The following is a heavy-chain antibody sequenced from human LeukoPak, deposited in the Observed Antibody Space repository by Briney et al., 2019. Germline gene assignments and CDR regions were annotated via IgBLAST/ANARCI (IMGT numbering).Heavy chain of an antibody. V-gene: IGHV3-23*01. CDR3: AKDSPLYATSGNWFDP. D-gene: IGHD2-8*01. CDR2: ISGSGGST. Sequence: GGSLRLSCAASGFTFSSYAMSLVRQAAGKGLEWVSAISGSGGSTYYADTVKGRFTISRDNSKNTRYLQMNSLRAEDTAVDYCAKDSPLYATSGNWFDPWGQGTLVTVSS. CDR1: GFTFSSYA. J-gene: IGHJ5*02.